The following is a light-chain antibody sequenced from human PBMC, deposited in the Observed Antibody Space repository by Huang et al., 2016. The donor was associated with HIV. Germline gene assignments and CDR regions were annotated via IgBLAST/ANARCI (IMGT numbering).Light chain of an antibody. CDR1: ESVISN. CDR3: QQYNTWPWT. CDR2: GAS. J-gene: IGKJ1*01. V-gene: IGKV3-15*01. Sequence: EIVMTQSPANLSVSPGDGVTLSCRASESVISNLAWYQQKPCQAPRLLIHGASTRAAGIPATFSGSGSGTEFSLTISSLQSEDFAFYHCQQYNTWPWTFGQGTKVEFK.